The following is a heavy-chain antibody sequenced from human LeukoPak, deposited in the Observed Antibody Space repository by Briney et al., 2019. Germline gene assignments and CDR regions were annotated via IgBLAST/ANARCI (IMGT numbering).Heavy chain of an antibody. Sequence: ASVKVSCKASGYTFTSYDINWVRQATGQGLEWMGWMNPNSGNTGYAQKFQGRVTMTRNTSISTAYMELSSLRSEDTAVYYCARGLSNYYYYGMDVWGQGTLVTVSS. CDR3: ARGLSNYYYYGMDV. CDR2: MNPNSGNT. CDR1: GYTFTSYD. V-gene: IGHV1-8*01. J-gene: IGHJ6*02.